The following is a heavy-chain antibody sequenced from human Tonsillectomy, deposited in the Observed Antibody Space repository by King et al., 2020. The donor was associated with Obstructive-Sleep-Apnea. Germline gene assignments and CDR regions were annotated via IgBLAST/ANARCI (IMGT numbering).Heavy chain of an antibody. D-gene: IGHD6-6*01. Sequence: QLQESGPGLVKPSETLSLTCTVSGGSISSGGYYWIWIRQHPGKGLEWIGYIYYSGSTYYNPSLTSRVTISVDTSKNQFSLKLSSVTAPATAGYYCARCQGSDYYYGMDVWGQGTTVTVSS. V-gene: IGHV4-31*03. CDR2: IYYSGST. CDR3: ARCQGSDYYYGMDV. CDR1: GGSISSGGYY. J-gene: IGHJ6*02.